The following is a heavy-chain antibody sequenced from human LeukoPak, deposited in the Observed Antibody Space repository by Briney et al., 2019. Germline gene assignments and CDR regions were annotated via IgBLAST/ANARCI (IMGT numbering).Heavy chain of an antibody. D-gene: IGHD3-3*01. V-gene: IGHV4-59*12. CDR1: GGSISSYY. CDR3: ARVGYDFWSGYSYGMDV. CDR2: IYHSGST. J-gene: IGHJ6*02. Sequence: SETLSLTCTVSGGSISSYYWSWIRQPPGKGLEWIGYIYHSGSTYYNPSLKSRVTISVDRSKNQFSLKLSSVTAADTAVYYCARVGYDFWSGYSYGMDVWGQGTTVTVSS.